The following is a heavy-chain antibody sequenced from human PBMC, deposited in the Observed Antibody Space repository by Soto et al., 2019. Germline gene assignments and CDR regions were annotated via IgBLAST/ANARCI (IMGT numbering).Heavy chain of an antibody. CDR2: ISGSGGST. Sequence: EVQLLESGGGLVQPGGSLRLSCAASGFTFSSYAMSWVRQAPGKGLEWVSAISGSGGSTYYADSVKGRFTISRDNSKNTLYLQMNSLRAEDTAVYYCAKCSDITIFGVVIPNWFDPWGQGTLVTVSS. CDR1: GFTFSSYA. D-gene: IGHD3-3*01. V-gene: IGHV3-23*01. CDR3: AKCSDITIFGVVIPNWFDP. J-gene: IGHJ5*02.